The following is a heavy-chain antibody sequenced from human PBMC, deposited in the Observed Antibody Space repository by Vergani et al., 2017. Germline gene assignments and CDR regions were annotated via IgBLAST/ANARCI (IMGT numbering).Heavy chain of an antibody. J-gene: IGHJ4*02. CDR2: IYYSGST. D-gene: IGHD6-19*01. V-gene: IGHV4-59*01. Sequence: QVQLQESGPGLVKPSETLSLTCTVSGGSISSYYWSWIRQPPGKGLEWIGYIYYSGSTNYNPSLKSRVTISVDTSKNQFSLKLSSVTAADTAVYYCAKAYSSDWYYFDYWGQGTLVTVSS. CDR1: GGSISSYY. CDR3: AKAYSSDWYYFDY.